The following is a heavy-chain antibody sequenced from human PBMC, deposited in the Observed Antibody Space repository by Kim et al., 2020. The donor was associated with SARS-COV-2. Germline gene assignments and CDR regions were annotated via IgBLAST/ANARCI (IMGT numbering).Heavy chain of an antibody. D-gene: IGHD1-26*01. CDR1: GASVSTSDYY. CDR3: ARLPASGTYYGGALYYFDF. J-gene: IGHJ4*02. V-gene: IGHV4-39*01. Sequence: SETLSLTCTVSGASVSTSDYYWGWTRQSPGKGLEWIGTIHYSGRPSYNPSLKSRVTMSVDTSKNQFSLNLSSVTAADTAVYYCARLPASGTYYGGALYYFDFWGQGTLVAVSS. CDR2: IHYSGRP.